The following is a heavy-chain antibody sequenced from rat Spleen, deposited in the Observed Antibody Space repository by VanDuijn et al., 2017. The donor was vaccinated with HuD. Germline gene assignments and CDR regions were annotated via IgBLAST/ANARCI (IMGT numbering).Heavy chain of an antibody. CDR3: ARQDTSGYSNWFTY. Sequence: EVQLVESGGGLVQPGRSMKLSCAASGFTFSHYDMAWVRQAPKKGLEWVASISPSGGGTYYRDSVKGRFTVSRDNARGTQYLQMDSLRSEDTATYYCARQDTSGYSNWFTYWGQGTLVTVSS. CDR1: GFTFSHYD. V-gene: IGHV5-25*01. CDR2: ISPSGGGT. J-gene: IGHJ3*01. D-gene: IGHD4-3*01.